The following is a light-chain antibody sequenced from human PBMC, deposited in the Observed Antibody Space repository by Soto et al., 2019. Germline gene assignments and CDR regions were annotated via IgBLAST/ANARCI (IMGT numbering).Light chain of an antibody. V-gene: IGKV3-20*01. Sequence: EIVLTQSPGTLSLSPGERATLSCRASQSVSSSYLAWYQQKPGQAPRLLIYGASSRATGIPDRFSGSGSETEFTLTISSLEPEDFATYFCLQHNIYPWTFGQGTKVDIK. CDR1: QSVSSSY. CDR3: LQHNIYPWT. J-gene: IGKJ1*01. CDR2: GAS.